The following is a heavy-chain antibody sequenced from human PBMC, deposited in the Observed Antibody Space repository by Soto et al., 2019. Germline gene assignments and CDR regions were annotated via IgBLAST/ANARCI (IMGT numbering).Heavy chain of an antibody. D-gene: IGHD2-2*01. Sequence: KTSETLSLTCTVSGGSFSSYYCNWVRKSAGKGLEWIGCVYPTGSTTYNPSLKSRLTMSVDTSKNQFSLRLTSMTAADTAVYYCATGRSEVVPGAMDTWGQGTLVTVSS. J-gene: IGHJ5*02. V-gene: IGHV4-4*07. CDR3: ATGRSEVVPGAMDT. CDR1: GGSFSSYY. CDR2: VYPTGST.